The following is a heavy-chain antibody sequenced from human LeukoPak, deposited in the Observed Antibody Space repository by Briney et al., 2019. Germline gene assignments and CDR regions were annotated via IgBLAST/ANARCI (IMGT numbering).Heavy chain of an antibody. J-gene: IGHJ4*02. V-gene: IGHV3-7*01. D-gene: IGHD1-1*01. Sequence: GGSLRLSCAASGFTFSSYWMNWARQAPGKGLEWVASINHNGNVNYYVDSVKGRFTISRDNAKNSLYLQMSSLRVEDTAVYYCVREGYTHGHSLYYFDYWGQGALVTVSS. CDR1: GFTFSSYW. CDR2: INHNGNVN. CDR3: VREGYTHGHSLYYFDY.